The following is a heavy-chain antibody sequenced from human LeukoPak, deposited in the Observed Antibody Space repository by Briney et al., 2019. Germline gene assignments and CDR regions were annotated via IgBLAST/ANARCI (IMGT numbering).Heavy chain of an antibody. CDR3: ARGRVGGSGSYYNVLDY. Sequence: PSETLSLTCTVSGGSLSSYYWSWIRQPPGHGLESIGYIAYSGSTNYNPSLKSRVTISVDTSRNQFSLNLSSVTAADTAVYYCARGRVGGSGSYYNVLDYWGQVILVTVSS. CDR1: GGSLSSYY. D-gene: IGHD3-10*01. CDR2: IAYSGST. V-gene: IGHV4-59*01. J-gene: IGHJ4*02.